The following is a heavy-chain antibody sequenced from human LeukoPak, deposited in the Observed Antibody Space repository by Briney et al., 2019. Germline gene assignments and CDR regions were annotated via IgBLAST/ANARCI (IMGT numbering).Heavy chain of an antibody. CDR2: INHSGST. Sequence: SETLSLTFAVHGGSFSGYYWIWIRQPPLKGLEWIGEINHSGSTNYNPSLKSRVTISVDTSKNQFSLKLSSVTAADTAVYYCARGYDAFDIWGQGTMVTVSS. J-gene: IGHJ3*02. CDR1: GGSFSGYY. V-gene: IGHV4-34*01. CDR3: ARGYDAFDI.